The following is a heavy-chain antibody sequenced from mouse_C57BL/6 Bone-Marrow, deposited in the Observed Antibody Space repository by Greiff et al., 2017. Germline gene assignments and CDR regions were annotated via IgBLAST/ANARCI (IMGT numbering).Heavy chain of an antibody. CDR3: ARGGYYYGSSPQAWFAY. CDR1: GYTFTDYY. CDR2: INPNNGGT. Sequence: EVKLQQSGPELVKPGASVKISCKASGYTFTDYYMNWVNQSHGKSLEWIGDINPNNGGTSYNQKFKGKATLTVDKSSSTAYMELRSLTSEDSAVYYCARGGYYYGSSPQAWFAYWGQGTLVTVSA. J-gene: IGHJ3*01. V-gene: IGHV1-26*01. D-gene: IGHD1-1*01.